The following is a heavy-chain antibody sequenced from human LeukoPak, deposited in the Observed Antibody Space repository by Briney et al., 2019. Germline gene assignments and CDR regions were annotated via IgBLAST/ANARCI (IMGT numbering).Heavy chain of an antibody. Sequence: SETLSLTCAVSGYSISSGYYWGWIRPPPGKGLEWIGSIYHSGNTYYNPSLKSRVTISVDTSKNQFSLKLSSVTAADTAVYYCARVEYCSSTSCFMEIDYWSQGTLVTVSS. CDR1: GYSISSGYY. CDR3: ARVEYCSSTSCFMEIDY. J-gene: IGHJ4*02. CDR2: IYHSGNT. D-gene: IGHD2-2*01. V-gene: IGHV4-38-2*01.